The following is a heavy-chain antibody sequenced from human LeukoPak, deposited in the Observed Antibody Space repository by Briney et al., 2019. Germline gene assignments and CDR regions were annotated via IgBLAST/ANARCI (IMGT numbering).Heavy chain of an antibody. CDR3: ARDQAVAAADGY. CDR1: GYSISSGYY. V-gene: IGHV4-38-2*02. Sequence: SETLSLTCTVSGYSISSGYYWGWIRQPPGKGLEWIGSIYHSGSTYYNPSLKSRVTISVDTSKNQFSLKLSSVTAADTAVYYCARDQAVAAADGYWGQGTLVTVSS. J-gene: IGHJ4*02. D-gene: IGHD6-19*01. CDR2: IYHSGST.